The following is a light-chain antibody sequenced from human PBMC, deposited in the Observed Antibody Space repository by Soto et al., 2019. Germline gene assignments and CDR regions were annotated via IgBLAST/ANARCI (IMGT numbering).Light chain of an antibody. J-gene: IGLJ2*01. CDR1: SSDVGGYNY. V-gene: IGLV2-14*03. CDR2: DVN. Sequence: QSALTQPASVSGSPGQSITISCTGTSSDVGGYNYVSWYQQHPGKVPKLMIYDVNNRPSGVSNRFSGSKSGNTASLTISGLKAEDEADYYCSSYTSSSTSVFGGGTKLTVL. CDR3: SSYTSSSTSV.